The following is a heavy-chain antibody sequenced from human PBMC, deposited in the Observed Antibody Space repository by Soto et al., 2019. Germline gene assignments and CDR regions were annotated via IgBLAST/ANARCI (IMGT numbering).Heavy chain of an antibody. J-gene: IGHJ4*02. V-gene: IGHV3-23*01. Sequence: GGSLRLSCAASGFTFSSYAMSWVRQAPGKGLEWVSAISGSGGSTYYADSVKGRFTISRDNSKKTLYLQMNRLRAXDTAVYSXXKAFLVVVAATPSPPDYWGQGTLVTVSS. CDR1: GFTFSSYA. CDR3: XKAFLVVVAATPSPPDY. D-gene: IGHD2-15*01. CDR2: ISGSGGST.